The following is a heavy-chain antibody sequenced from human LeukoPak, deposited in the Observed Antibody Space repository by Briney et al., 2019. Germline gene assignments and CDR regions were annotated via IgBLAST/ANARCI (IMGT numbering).Heavy chain of an antibody. D-gene: IGHD6-13*01. Sequence: SETLSLTRTVSGGSISSYYWSWIRQPPGKGLEWIGYIYYSGSTNYNPSLKSRVTISVDTSKNQFSLKLSSVTAADTAVYYCARVEAKSSSWPEYFQHWGQDTLVTVSS. CDR2: IYYSGST. CDR1: GGSISSYY. CDR3: ARVEAKSSSWPEYFQH. V-gene: IGHV4-59*01. J-gene: IGHJ1*01.